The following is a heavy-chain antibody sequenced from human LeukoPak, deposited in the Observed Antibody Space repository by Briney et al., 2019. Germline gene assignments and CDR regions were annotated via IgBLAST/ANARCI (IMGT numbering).Heavy chain of an antibody. CDR2: SRDKGNSYTT. V-gene: IGHV3-72*01. CDR1: GFTFSDYY. Sequence: SGGSLRLSCAASGFTFSDYYIDWVRQAPGKGLEWVGRSRDKGNSYTTAYAASVRGRFTISRDDSKNSLYLQMNSLKIEDTAVYYCTKLARAPRDFDYWGQGTLVTVSS. D-gene: IGHD3-10*01. CDR3: TKLARAPRDFDY. J-gene: IGHJ4*01.